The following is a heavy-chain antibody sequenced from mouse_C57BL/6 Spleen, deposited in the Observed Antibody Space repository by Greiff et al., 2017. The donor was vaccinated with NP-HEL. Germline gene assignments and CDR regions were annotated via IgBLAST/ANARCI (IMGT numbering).Heavy chain of an antibody. J-gene: IGHJ2*01. CDR2: ISSGSSTI. CDR3: ARPLYYDYDGYFDY. V-gene: IGHV5-17*01. CDR1: GFTFSDYG. D-gene: IGHD2-4*01. Sequence: EVQLVESGGGLVKPGGSLKLSCAASGFTFSDYGMHWVRQAPEKGLEWVAYISSGSSTIYYADPVKGRFTISRDNAKNTLFLQMTSLRSEDTAMYYCARPLYYDYDGYFDYWGQGTTLTVSS.